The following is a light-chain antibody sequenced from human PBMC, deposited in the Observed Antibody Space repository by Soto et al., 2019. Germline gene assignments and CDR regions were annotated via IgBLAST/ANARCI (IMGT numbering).Light chain of an antibody. Sequence: EIVLTQSPGTLSLSPGERATLSCRASQSVSSSYLAWYQQKPGQAPRLLIYGASSRATGIPDRFRGSGSGTDFTLTISRLEPEDFAVYYCQQYGRSPPWTFGQGTKVEMK. CDR2: GAS. CDR3: QQYGRSPPWT. V-gene: IGKV3-20*01. J-gene: IGKJ1*01. CDR1: QSVSSSY.